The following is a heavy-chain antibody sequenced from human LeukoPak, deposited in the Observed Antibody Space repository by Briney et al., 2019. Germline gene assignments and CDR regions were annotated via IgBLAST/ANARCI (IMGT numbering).Heavy chain of an antibody. CDR3: ARLDAFDI. CDR2: TIPIFGTA. CDR1: GGTFSSYA. J-gene: IGHJ3*02. Sequence: SVKVSCKASGGTFSSYAISWVRQAPGQGLEWMGGTIPIFGTANYAQKFQGRVTITTDESTSIAYMDLLRSEDAAVYYCARLDAFDIWGQGTMVTVSS. V-gene: IGHV1-69*05.